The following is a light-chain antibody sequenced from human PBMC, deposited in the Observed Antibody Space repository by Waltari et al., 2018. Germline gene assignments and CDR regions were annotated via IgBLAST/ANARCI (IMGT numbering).Light chain of an antibody. Sequence: GQSITISCTGTSSDVGSYNLVSWYQQHPGKAPKVLIYEVTKRPSGVSNRFSGSKSGNTASLTISGLQADDEADYYCCSFAGRSTLVFGGGTKLTVL. V-gene: IGLV2-23*02. J-gene: IGLJ3*02. CDR2: EVT. CDR1: SSDVGSYNL. CDR3: CSFAGRSTLV.